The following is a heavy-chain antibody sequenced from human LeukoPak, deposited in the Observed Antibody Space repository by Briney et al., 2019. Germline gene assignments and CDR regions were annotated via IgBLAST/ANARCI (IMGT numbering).Heavy chain of an antibody. CDR3: ARQRGPSSADRHNWFDP. Sequence: KPSETLSLTCTVSGGSISSSSYYWGWIRQPPGKGLEWIGSIYYSGNTYYNPSLKSRVTISVDMSKNQFSLKLSSVTAADTAVYYCARQRGPSSADRHNWFDPWGQGNLVTVSS. J-gene: IGHJ5*02. V-gene: IGHV4-39*01. D-gene: IGHD2-15*01. CDR1: GGSISSSSYY. CDR2: IYYSGNT.